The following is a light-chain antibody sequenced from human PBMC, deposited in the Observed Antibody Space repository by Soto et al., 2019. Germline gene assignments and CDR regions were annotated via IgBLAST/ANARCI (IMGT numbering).Light chain of an antibody. CDR3: QQRSNWLWT. V-gene: IGKV3-11*01. CDR1: QSVSSY. Sequence: EILLTQSPATLSLSPGERATLSCRASQSVSSYLAWYQQKPGQAPRLLIYDASNRATGIPARFSGSGSGTDFTLTISSLEPEDFAVYYCQQRSNWLWTFGQGTRWIS. CDR2: DAS. J-gene: IGKJ1*01.